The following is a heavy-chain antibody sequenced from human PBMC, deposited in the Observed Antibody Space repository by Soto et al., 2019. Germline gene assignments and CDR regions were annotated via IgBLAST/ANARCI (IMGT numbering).Heavy chain of an antibody. J-gene: IGHJ4*02. Sequence: GGSLRLSCAASGFTFSDHYMDWVRQAPGKGLEWVARSRDKANSYTTEYAASVKGRFTISRDDSKNSLYLQMNSLRTEDTAVYYCARNFYDSRVYYMDYWGQGTVVTVSS. CDR3: ARNFYDSRVYYMDY. V-gene: IGHV3-72*01. D-gene: IGHD3-22*01. CDR1: GFTFSDHY. CDR2: SRDKANSYTT.